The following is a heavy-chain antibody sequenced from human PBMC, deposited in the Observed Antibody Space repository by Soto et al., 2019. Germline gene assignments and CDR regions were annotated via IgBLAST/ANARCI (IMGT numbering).Heavy chain of an antibody. D-gene: IGHD6-19*01. CDR1: GYSFTSYW. J-gene: IGHJ3*02. CDR3: ARPKASIAVAGTAGAFDI. Sequence: PGESLKISCKGSGYSFTSYWIGWVRQMPGKGLEWMGIIYPGDSDTRYSPSFQGQVTISADKSISTAYLQWSSLKASDTAMYYCARPKASIAVAGTAGAFDIWGQGTMVTVSS. CDR2: IYPGDSDT. V-gene: IGHV5-51*01.